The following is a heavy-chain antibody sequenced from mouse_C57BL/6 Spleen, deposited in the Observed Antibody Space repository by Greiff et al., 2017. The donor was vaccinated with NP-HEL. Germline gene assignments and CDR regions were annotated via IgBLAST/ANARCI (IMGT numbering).Heavy chain of an antibody. CDR1: GFTFSSYG. V-gene: IGHV5-6*01. CDR3: ARYDSCFDY. J-gene: IGHJ2*01. CDR2: ISSGGSYT. Sequence: EVQGVESGGDLVKPGGSLKLSCAASGFTFSSYGMSWVRQTPDKRLEWVATISSGGSYTYYPDSVKGRFTISRDNAKNTLYLQMSSLKSEDTAMYYCARYDSCFDYWGQGTTLTVSS. D-gene: IGHD2-4*01.